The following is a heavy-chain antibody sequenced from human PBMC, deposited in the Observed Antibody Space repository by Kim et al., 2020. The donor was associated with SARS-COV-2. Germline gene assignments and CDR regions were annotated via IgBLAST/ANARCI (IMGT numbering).Heavy chain of an antibody. J-gene: IGHJ5*02. CDR3: ARVLEVIAARPRWFDP. V-gene: IGHV3-7*01. D-gene: IGHD6-6*01. CDR1: GFTFSSYW. Sequence: GGSLRLSCAASGFTFSSYWMSWVRQAPGKGLEWVANIKQDGSEKYYVDSVKGRFTISRDNAKNSLYLQMNSLRAEDTAVYYCARVLEVIAARPRWFDPWGQGTLVTVSS. CDR2: IKQDGSEK.